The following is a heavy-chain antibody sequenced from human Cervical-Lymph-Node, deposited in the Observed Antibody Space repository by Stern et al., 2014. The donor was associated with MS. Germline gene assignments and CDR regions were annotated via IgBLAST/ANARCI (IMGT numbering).Heavy chain of an antibody. CDR2: IDPIFGTT. D-gene: IGHD3-9*01. CDR1: GGTVINYA. Sequence: VQLLESGAEVKKPGSSVKVSCKASGGTVINYAISWVRQAPGQGLEWMGDIDPIFGTTNHAQKFQGRVTITADKSTSTAYMEVSSLRSEDTAVYYCAGPRYNFWGQGTLVVVSS. V-gene: IGHV1-69*06. CDR3: AGPRYNF. J-gene: IGHJ4*02.